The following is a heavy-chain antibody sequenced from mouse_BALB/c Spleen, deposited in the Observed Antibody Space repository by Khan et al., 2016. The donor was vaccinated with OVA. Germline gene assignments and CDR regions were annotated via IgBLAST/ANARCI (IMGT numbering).Heavy chain of an antibody. CDR2: INPTSGYT. V-gene: IGHV1-7*01. CDR3: ARDRIDY. Sequence: VQLQESGAELAKPAPSVKLSCKASGYTFTSYWTHWINQRLGQGLEWIGYINPTSGYTDYNPYLKDKATLTADKSSSTAYLQLSSLTSDDSAVYYCARDRIDYWGQGTALTVSS. CDR1: GYTFTSYW. J-gene: IGHJ2*01.